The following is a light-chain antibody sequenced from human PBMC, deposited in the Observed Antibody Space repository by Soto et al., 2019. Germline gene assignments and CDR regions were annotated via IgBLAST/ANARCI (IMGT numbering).Light chain of an antibody. Sequence: QSALTQPASVSGXPXXXXTXSCTXTSXDVVGYNYVSWYQQHPGKAPKLMIYDVSNRPSGVSNRFSGSKSGNTASLTISGLQAEDEADYYCSSYTSSSTVVFGGGTKLTVL. V-gene: IGLV2-14*01. CDR1: SXDVVGYNY. CDR3: SSYTSSSTVV. J-gene: IGLJ2*01. CDR2: DVS.